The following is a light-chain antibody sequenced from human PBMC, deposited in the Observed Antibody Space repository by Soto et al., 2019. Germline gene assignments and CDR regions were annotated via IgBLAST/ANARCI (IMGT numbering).Light chain of an antibody. J-gene: IGKJ1*01. Sequence: EIVLTQSPGTLSLSPGERGPLSLRARQSVSTSYFGWFQQRPGQAPRLLIYGASSRATGIPDRFSGSGSGTGFTLTISRLEPEDFAVYYCQQYGSSPATFGQGTKVDIK. V-gene: IGKV3-20*01. CDR1: QSVSTSY. CDR2: GAS. CDR3: QQYGSSPAT.